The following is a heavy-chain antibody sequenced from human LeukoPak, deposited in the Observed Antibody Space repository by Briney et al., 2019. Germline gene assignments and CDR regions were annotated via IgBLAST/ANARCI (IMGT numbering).Heavy chain of an antibody. Sequence: GGSLRLSCAASAFTLGSYAMSWVRQAPGKGLEWVSGISANGANTHYAESVRGRFIISRDNSKTTLYLQMNSLRGGDTALYFCAKYHNPDSTGPFHWGQGTLVTVSS. J-gene: IGHJ4*02. CDR2: ISANGANT. CDR3: AKYHNPDSTGPFH. D-gene: IGHD3-22*01. CDR1: AFTLGSYA. V-gene: IGHV3-23*01.